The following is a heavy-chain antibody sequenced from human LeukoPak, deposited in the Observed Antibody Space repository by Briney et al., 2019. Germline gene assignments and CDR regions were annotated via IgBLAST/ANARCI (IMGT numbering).Heavy chain of an antibody. Sequence: PGGSLRLSCAASGFTFSNAWMSWVRQAPGKGLEWVAVIWYDGSNKYYADSVKGRFTISRDNSKNTLYLQMNSLRAEDTAVYYCARPPVVGAPRFIFDYWGQGTLVAVSS. CDR3: ARPPVVGAPRFIFDY. V-gene: IGHV3-33*08. CDR1: GFTFSNAW. CDR2: IWYDGSNK. D-gene: IGHD3-22*01. J-gene: IGHJ4*02.